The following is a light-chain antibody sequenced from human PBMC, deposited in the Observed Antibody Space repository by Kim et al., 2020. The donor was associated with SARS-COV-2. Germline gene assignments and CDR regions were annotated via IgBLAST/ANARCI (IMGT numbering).Light chain of an antibody. Sequence: DIQMTQSPSTLSASVGDRVTITCRASQSISSWLAWYQQKPGKAPKLLIYKASNLESGVSSRFSGSGSGTDFTLTISSLQPDDFATYYCQQYNSYSAITFGQGTRLEIK. CDR1: QSISSW. J-gene: IGKJ5*01. CDR2: KAS. CDR3: QQYNSYSAIT. V-gene: IGKV1-5*03.